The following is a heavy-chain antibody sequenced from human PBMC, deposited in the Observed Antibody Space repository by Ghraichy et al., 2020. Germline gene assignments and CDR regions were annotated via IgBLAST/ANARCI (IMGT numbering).Heavy chain of an antibody. Sequence: GGSLRLSCAASGFTFSSNSMNWVRQAPGKGLEWVSYISSSSSTIYYADSVKGRFTISRDNAQNSLYLQMNSLRTEDTAVYYCARSGDSSGCTRFDYWGQGTLVTVSS. D-gene: IGHD6-19*01. J-gene: IGHJ4*02. CDR3: ARSGDSSGCTRFDY. CDR1: GFTFSSNS. V-gene: IGHV3-48*04. CDR2: ISSSSSTI.